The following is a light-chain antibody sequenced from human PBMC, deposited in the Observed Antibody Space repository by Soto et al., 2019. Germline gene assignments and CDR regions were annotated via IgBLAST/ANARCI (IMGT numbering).Light chain of an antibody. J-gene: IGKJ4*01. Sequence: EIVLTHSPGPLSLSPCERATLSFRACQSVGSNFLAWYQQKPGQAPRLLIYDASNRATGIPARFSGSGSGTDFTLTISSLEPEDFAVYYCQQRSNWLTFGGGTKVDI. CDR1: QSVGSNF. CDR2: DAS. V-gene: IGKV3D-20*02. CDR3: QQRSNWLT.